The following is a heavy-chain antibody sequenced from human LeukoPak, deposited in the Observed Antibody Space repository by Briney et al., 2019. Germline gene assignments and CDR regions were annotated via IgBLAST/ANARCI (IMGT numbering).Heavy chain of an antibody. Sequence: ASVKVSCKASGYTFTSFYMHWVRQAPGQGLEWMGIINPSGGSTSYAQKFQGRVTMTRDMSTSTVYMELSSLRSEDTAVYYCARSRGGGYYFDYWGQGTLVTVSS. D-gene: IGHD3-10*01. J-gene: IGHJ4*02. CDR2: INPSGGST. V-gene: IGHV1-46*01. CDR1: GYTFTSFY. CDR3: ARSRGGGYYFDY.